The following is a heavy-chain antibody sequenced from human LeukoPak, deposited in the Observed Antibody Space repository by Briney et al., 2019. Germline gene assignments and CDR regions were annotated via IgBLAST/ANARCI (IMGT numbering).Heavy chain of an antibody. CDR3: ARTTAHWYFDL. J-gene: IGHJ2*01. D-gene: IGHD2-21*02. CDR2: IHSSGNT. Sequence: PSETLSLTCTVSGASISSYYWSWIRIRQPAGKGLEWMGGIHSSGNTNYNPSLKGRFTMSVDTSKNQFSLSLTSVTAADTAVYYCARTTAHWYFDLWGRGTLVSVSS. CDR1: GASISSYY. V-gene: IGHV4-4*07.